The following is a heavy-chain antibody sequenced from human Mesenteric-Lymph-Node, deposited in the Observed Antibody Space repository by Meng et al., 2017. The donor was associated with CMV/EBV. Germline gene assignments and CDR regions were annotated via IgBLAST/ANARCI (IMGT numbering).Heavy chain of an antibody. D-gene: IGHD4-11*01. CDR2: INSDGSTT. Sequence: GESLKISCAASGFTFNSYAMNWVRQAPGKGLEWVAGINSDGSTTGYADSVKGRFTISRDNAKNTLYLQMNSLRVEDTAVYYCVRAIGSNYAYWGQGTLVTVSS. CDR3: VRAIGSNYAY. CDR1: GFTFNSYA. J-gene: IGHJ4*02. V-gene: IGHV3-74*01.